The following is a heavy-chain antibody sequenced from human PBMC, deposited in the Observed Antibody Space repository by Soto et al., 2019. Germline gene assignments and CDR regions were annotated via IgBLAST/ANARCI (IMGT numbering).Heavy chain of an antibody. CDR3: ARCTFRAHCSSTSCTRYYGMDV. CDR1: GYTFTSYG. D-gene: IGHD2-2*01. V-gene: IGHV1-18*01. Sequence: QVQLVQAGAEVKKPGASVKVSCKASGYTFTSYGISWVRQAPGQGREWMGWISAYNGNTNHAQKLQGRVTMTTDTSTSTAYMELRSLRSDDTAVYYCARCTFRAHCSSTSCTRYYGMDVWGQGTTVTVSS. J-gene: IGHJ6*02. CDR2: ISAYNGNT.